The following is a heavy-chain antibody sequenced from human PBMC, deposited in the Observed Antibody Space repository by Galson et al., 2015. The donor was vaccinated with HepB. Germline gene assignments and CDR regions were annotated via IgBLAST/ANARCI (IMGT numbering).Heavy chain of an antibody. Sequence: SLRLSCAASGFTVSNNYMGWVRRAPGKGLEWVAFIYSGGSTHHADSVKGRFTISRDSSKNTLYLQMNSLRTEDTAVYYCARGGTAGGTWGQGTLVTVSS. V-gene: IGHV3-66*01. CDR3: ARGGTAGGT. D-gene: IGHD6-13*01. CDR2: IYSGGST. CDR1: GFTVSNNY. J-gene: IGHJ5*02.